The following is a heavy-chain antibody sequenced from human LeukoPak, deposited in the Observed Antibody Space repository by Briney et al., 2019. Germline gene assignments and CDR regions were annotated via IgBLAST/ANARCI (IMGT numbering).Heavy chain of an antibody. V-gene: IGHV3-74*01. CDR2: IYNDGSDT. CDR1: GFTFSSYW. D-gene: IGHD1-14*01. J-gene: IGHJ3*02. CDR3: AKGGFHHGFDI. Sequence: GGSLRLSCAASGFTFSSYWIHWVRQAPGKGLAWVSRIYNDGSDTIFADSVKGRFTLSRDNAKNTVYLQMNSLRAEDTAVYYCAKGGFHHGFDIWGQGTMVTVS.